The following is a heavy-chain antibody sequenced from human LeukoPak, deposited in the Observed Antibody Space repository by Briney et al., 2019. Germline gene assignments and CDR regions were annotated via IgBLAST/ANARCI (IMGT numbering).Heavy chain of an antibody. Sequence: GGSLRLSCAASGFTFSNYVMHWVRQAPGKGLEWVAFIRYDGSNKYYADSVKGRFTISRDNAKNSLYLQMNSLRAEDTAVYYCARTYYDILTAYNPYFDYWGQGTLVTVSS. V-gene: IGHV3-30*02. D-gene: IGHD3-9*01. CDR3: ARTYYDILTAYNPYFDY. CDR1: GFTFSNYV. J-gene: IGHJ4*02. CDR2: IRYDGSNK.